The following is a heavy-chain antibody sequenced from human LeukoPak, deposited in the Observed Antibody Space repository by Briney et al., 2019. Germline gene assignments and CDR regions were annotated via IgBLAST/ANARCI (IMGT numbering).Heavy chain of an antibody. CDR3: ARETGYCSGGSCYEDYYYGMDV. V-gene: IGHV3-48*01. CDR2: ISSSSSTI. J-gene: IGHJ6*02. Sequence: GGSLRLSCAASGFTFSSYSMNWVRQAPGKGLEWVSYISSSSSTIYYADSVKGRFTISRDNAKNSLYLQMNSLRAEDTAVYYCARETGYCSGGSCYEDYYYGMDVWGQGTTVTVSS. D-gene: IGHD2-15*01. CDR1: GFTFSSYS.